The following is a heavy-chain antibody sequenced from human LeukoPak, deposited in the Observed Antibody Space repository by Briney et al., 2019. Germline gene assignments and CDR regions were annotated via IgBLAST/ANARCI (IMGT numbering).Heavy chain of an antibody. Sequence: GGSLRLSCAASGFTYSSYWMHWVRQAPGKGRVRVSRINSDGSSTSYADSVKGRFTISRDNAKNTLYLQMNSLRAEDTAVYYCARHDYGDYVDYWGQGTLVTVSS. CDR2: INSDGSST. CDR1: GFTYSSYW. J-gene: IGHJ4*02. CDR3: ARHDYGDYVDY. V-gene: IGHV3-74*01. D-gene: IGHD4-17*01.